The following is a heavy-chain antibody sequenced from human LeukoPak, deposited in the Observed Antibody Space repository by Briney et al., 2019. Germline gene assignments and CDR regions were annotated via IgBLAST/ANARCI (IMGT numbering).Heavy chain of an antibody. J-gene: IGHJ6*03. CDR2: INSDGSST. CDR1: GFSFSSYW. V-gene: IGHV3-74*01. Sequence: PGGSLRLSCAASGFSFSSYWMHWVRQAPGKGLVWVSRINSDGSSTSYADSVKGRFTISRDNAKNTLYLQVNSLRAEDTAVYYCARAAGATTSYYYYYYMDVWGKGTSVTVSS. D-gene: IGHD1-26*01. CDR3: ARAAGATTSYYYYYYMDV.